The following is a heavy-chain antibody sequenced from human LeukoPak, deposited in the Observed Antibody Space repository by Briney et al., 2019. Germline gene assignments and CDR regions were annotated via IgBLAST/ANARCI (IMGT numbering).Heavy chain of an antibody. V-gene: IGHV3-23*01. D-gene: IGHD6-19*01. CDR2: IGGGGPTT. Sequence: GGSLRLSCAASGFPFSRHAMSWVRQPPGKGLEWVSTIGGGGPTTDYADSVKDRFTISRDNSKNTLYLQMNSLRAEDTAVYFCARGFLGGTDQYFDSWGQGTLVTVSS. J-gene: IGHJ4*02. CDR3: ARGFLGGTDQYFDS. CDR1: GFPFSRHA.